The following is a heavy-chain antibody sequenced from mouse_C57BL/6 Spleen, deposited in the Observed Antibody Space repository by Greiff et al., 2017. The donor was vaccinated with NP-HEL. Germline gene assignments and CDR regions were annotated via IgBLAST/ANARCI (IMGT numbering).Heavy chain of an antibody. CDR3: ARWGGTN. Sequence: QVQLQQSGPELVKPGASVKISCKASGYAFSSSWMNWVKQRPGKGLEWIGRIYPGDGDTNYNGKFTGKATLTADKSSSTAYMQLSSLTSEDSAVYFCARWGGTNWGQGTLVTVSA. CDR1: GYAFSSSW. CDR2: IYPGDGDT. J-gene: IGHJ3*01. V-gene: IGHV1-82*01. D-gene: IGHD2-14*01.